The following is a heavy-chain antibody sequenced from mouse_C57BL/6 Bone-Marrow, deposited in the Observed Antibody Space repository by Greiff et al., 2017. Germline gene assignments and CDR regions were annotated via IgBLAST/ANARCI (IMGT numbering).Heavy chain of an antibody. D-gene: IGHD1-1*01. J-gene: IGHJ4*01. V-gene: IGHV5-6*01. Sequence: EVQVVESGGDLVKPGGSLKLSCAASGFTFSSYGMSWVRQTPDKRLEWVATISSGGSYTYYPDSVKGRFTISRDNAKNTLYLQMSSLKSDDTAMYYCARCGSSYAMDYWGQGTSVTVSS. CDR3: ARCGSSYAMDY. CDR1: GFTFSSYG. CDR2: ISSGGSYT.